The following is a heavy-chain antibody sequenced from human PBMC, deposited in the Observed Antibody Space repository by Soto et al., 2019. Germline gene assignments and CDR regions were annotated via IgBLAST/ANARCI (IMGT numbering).Heavy chain of an antibody. CDR2: ISYDGTNK. Sequence: QVQLVESGGGVVQPGRSLRLSCAASRFTFSAHAMHWVRQAPGKGLEWVAVISYDGTNKYYADSVKGRFTISRDNFKNTLFLQMNSLRTEDTAIYYCARDDYDILTGYLDCWGQGTLVTVSS. V-gene: IGHV3-30-3*01. J-gene: IGHJ4*02. CDR1: RFTFSAHA. D-gene: IGHD3-9*01. CDR3: ARDDYDILTGYLDC.